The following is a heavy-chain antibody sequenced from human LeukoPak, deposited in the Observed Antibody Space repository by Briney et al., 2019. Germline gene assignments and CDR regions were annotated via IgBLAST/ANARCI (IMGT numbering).Heavy chain of an antibody. CDR1: GFTSSTYW. CDR2: IKLDGSEK. J-gene: IGHJ4*02. V-gene: IGHV3-7*01. D-gene: IGHD6-6*01. CDR3: ARDNVRLFDY. Sequence: GGSLRLSCAVSGFTSSTYWMSWLRQAPGKGLEWVANIKLDGSEKYYVDSVKGRFTISRDNSKNSLYLQMNSLRAEDTAVYYCARDNVRLFDYWGRGTLVTVSS.